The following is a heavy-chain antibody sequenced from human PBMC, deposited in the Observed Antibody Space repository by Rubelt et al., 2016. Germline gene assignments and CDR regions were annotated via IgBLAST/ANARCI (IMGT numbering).Heavy chain of an antibody. D-gene: IGHD6-19*01. CDR2: IYYTGTT. CDR1: GGSVISNY. V-gene: IGHV4-59*08. Sequence: GGSVISNYWSWIRQPPGKGLEWTGYIYYTGTTNYNPSLKSRVTISVNTSKNQFSLKLTSVTAADTAVYYCASLGYSSGWSAEYFQHWGQGTLVTVSS. J-gene: IGHJ1*01. CDR3: ASLGYSSGWSAEYFQH.